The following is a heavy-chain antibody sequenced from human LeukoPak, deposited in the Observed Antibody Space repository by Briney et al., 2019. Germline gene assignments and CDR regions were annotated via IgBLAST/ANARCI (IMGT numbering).Heavy chain of an antibody. V-gene: IGHV3-30*18. Sequence: GGSLTLSCATSGFTFSSDGMRWVRQARGKGLQWVAVISFDGTNTVYLDSVKGRFTISRDNSKNTLYLQMNSLTSEDTATYYCAKEKGWELLRSYIDFWGQETLVTVYS. J-gene: IGHJ4*02. CDR2: ISFDGTNT. CDR1: GFTFSSDG. D-gene: IGHD1-26*01. CDR3: AKEKGWELLRSYIDF.